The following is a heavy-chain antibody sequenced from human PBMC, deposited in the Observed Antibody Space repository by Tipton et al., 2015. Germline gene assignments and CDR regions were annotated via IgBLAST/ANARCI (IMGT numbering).Heavy chain of an antibody. J-gene: IGHJ6*02. D-gene: IGHD6-13*01. CDR2: IWYDGSNK. Sequence: SLRLSCAASGFTFSSYGMHWVRQAPGKGLEWVAVIWYDGSNKYYADSVKGRFTISRDNSKNTLYLQMNSPRAEDTAVYYCARGGSSTWYHTRRMDVWGQGTTVTVSS. CDR3: ARGGSSTWYHTRRMDV. CDR1: GFTFSSYG. V-gene: IGHV3-33*01.